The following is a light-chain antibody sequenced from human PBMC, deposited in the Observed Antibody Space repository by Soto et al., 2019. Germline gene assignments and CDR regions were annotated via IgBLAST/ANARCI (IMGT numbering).Light chain of an antibody. CDR2: KVS. CDR1: QRISTW. J-gene: IGKJ3*01. CDR3: QQYDTYSPAFT. Sequence: DIQMTQSPSTLSASVGARVTITCRASQRISTWLAWYQQKPGKAPKLLIYKVSNLNIGVPSRFSGSGSGTDFTLTIRNLQPDDFAPYYCQQYDTYSPAFTFGPGTKVDRK. V-gene: IGKV1-5*03.